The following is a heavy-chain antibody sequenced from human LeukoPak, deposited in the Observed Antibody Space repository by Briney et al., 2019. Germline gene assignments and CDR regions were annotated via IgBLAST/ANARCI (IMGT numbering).Heavy chain of an antibody. CDR2: INPNSGGT. Sequence: ASVKVSCKASGYTFTGYYMHWVRQAPGQGLEWMGRINPNSGGTNYAQKFQGRVTMTRDTSISTAYMELSRLRSDDTAVYYCARADCSSTSCLNPFDIWGQGTMVTVSS. D-gene: IGHD2-2*01. J-gene: IGHJ3*02. CDR1: GYTFTGYY. CDR3: ARADCSSTSCLNPFDI. V-gene: IGHV1-2*06.